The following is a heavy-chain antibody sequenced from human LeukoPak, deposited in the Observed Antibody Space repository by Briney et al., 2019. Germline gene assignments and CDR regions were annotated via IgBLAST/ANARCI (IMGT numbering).Heavy chain of an antibody. CDR1: GGTFSSYA. J-gene: IGHJ4*02. CDR3: AREADHKSYYFDY. D-gene: IGHD6-13*01. V-gene: IGHV1-69*05. Sequence: SVKVSCKASGGTFSSYAISWVRQAPGQGLEWMGGVIPIFGTANYAQKFQGRVTITTDESTSTAYMELSSLRSEDTAVYYCAREADHKSYYFDYWGQGTLVTVSS. CDR2: VIPIFGTA.